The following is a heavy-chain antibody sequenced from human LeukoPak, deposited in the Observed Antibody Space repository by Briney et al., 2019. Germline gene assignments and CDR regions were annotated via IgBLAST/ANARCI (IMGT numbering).Heavy chain of an antibody. CDR2: ISDSGGST. V-gene: IGHV3-23*01. D-gene: IGHD6-19*01. Sequence: PGGSLRLSCAASGFTFSSYAMSWVRQAPGKGLEWGSAISDSGGSTYYADSVKGRFTISRDNSKNTLYLQMNSLRAEDTAVYYCANEDSSGWYASGVMDYWGQGTLVTVSS. CDR3: ANEDSSGWYASGVMDY. J-gene: IGHJ4*02. CDR1: GFTFSSYA.